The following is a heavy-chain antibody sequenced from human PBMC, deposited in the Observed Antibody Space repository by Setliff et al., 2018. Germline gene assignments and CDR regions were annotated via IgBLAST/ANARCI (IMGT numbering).Heavy chain of an antibody. CDR2: ISSYNDVT. V-gene: IGHV1-18*01. J-gene: IGHJ3*01. CDR1: GYTFTNYG. CDR3: AISTLSICSGGSCPNAFDV. Sequence: ASVKVSCKTSGYTFTNYGITWVRQAPGQGLEWVGWISSYNDVTSYAQRFQGRVTLTTDTSTSAAYMELRTLRSDDTAVYYCAISTLSICSGGSCPNAFDVWGQGTMVTVSS. D-gene: IGHD2-15*01.